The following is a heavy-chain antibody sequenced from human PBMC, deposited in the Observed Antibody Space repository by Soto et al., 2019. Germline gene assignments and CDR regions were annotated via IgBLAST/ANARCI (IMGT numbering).Heavy chain of an antibody. CDR3: ARGQDYYGSGSYGYYYMDV. V-gene: IGHV1-2*04. J-gene: IGHJ6*03. D-gene: IGHD3-10*01. CDR2: INPNSGGT. Sequence: ASVKVFCKASGYTFTGYYMHWVRQAPGQGLEWMGWINPNSGGTNYAQKFQGWVTMTRDTSISTAYMELSRLRSDDTAVYYCARGQDYYGSGSYGYYYMDVWGKGTTVTVSS. CDR1: GYTFTGYY.